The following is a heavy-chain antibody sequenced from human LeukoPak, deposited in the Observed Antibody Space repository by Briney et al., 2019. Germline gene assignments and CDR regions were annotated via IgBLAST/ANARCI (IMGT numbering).Heavy chain of an antibody. Sequence: SETLSLTCTVSGGSISTYYWSWVRQPPGKGLEWIGYVYYSGSTEYNPSLKSRVIISIDTSKIQFSLQLNSMTAAGTAVYYCARGRDFWSGYSFDYWGQGTLVTVSS. J-gene: IGHJ4*02. CDR3: ARGRDFWSGYSFDY. V-gene: IGHV4-59*01. CDR1: GGSISTYY. CDR2: VYYSGST. D-gene: IGHD3-3*01.